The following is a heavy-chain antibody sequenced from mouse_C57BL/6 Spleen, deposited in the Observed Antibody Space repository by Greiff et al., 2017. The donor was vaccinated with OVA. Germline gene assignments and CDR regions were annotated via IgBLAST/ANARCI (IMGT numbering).Heavy chain of an antibody. CDR1: GYTFTSYW. CDR2: IDPSDSET. D-gene: IGHD1-1*01. CDR3: ARDYGGAMDY. J-gene: IGHJ4*01. Sequence: QVQLQQPGAELVRPGSSVKLSCKASGYTFTSYWMHWVKQRPIQGLEWIGNIDPSDSETHYNQKFKDKATLTVDKSSSTAYMQLSSLTSEDSAVYYCARDYGGAMDYCGQGTSVTVSS. V-gene: IGHV1-52*01.